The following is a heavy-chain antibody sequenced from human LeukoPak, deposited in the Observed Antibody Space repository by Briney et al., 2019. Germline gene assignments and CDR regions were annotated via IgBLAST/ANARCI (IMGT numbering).Heavy chain of an antibody. CDR2: INHSGST. CDR1: GGSFSGYY. J-gene: IGHJ5*02. V-gene: IGHV4-34*01. D-gene: IGHD2-2*01. CDR3: ARWVVVVPAAMNWFDP. Sequence: PSGTLSLTCAVYGGSFSGYYLSWIRQPPGKGLEWIGEINHSGSTNYNPSLKSRVTISVDTSKNQFSLKLSSVTAADTAVYYCARWVVVVPAAMNWFDPWGQGTLVTVSS.